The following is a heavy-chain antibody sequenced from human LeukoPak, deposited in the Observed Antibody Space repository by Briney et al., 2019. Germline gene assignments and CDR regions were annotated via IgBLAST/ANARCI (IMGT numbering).Heavy chain of an antibody. D-gene: IGHD4-17*01. J-gene: IGHJ3*02. CDR3: ARSYYYGDNTGNAFDI. Sequence: ASVKVSCKASGYTFTSYGISWVRQAPGQGREWMGWISAYNGNTNYAQKLQGRVTMTTDTSTSTAYMELRSLRSDDTAVYYCARSYYYGDNTGNAFDIWGQGTMVTVSS. CDR1: GYTFTSYG. CDR2: ISAYNGNT. V-gene: IGHV1-18*04.